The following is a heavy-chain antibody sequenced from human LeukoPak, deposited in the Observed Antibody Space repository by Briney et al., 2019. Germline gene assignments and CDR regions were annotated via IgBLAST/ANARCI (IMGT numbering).Heavy chain of an antibody. Sequence: HPGGSLRLSCAASGFTFSNYAMHWVRQAPGRGPVWVSRINNDDSTTYAGSVKGRFTLSRDNAKKTLYLQMNSLRAEDTAVYYCARGNRYGLDVWGQGTTVTVSS. J-gene: IGHJ6*02. CDR3: ARGNRYGLDV. CDR2: INNDDST. V-gene: IGHV3-74*01. D-gene: IGHD3-16*02. CDR1: GFTFSNYA.